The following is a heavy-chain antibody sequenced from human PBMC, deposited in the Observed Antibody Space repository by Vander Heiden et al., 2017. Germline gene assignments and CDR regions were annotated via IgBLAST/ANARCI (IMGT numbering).Heavy chain of an antibody. V-gene: IGHV3-23*01. Sequence: GGLVQPGGSLRLSCAASGFTFSIHAMSWVRQAPGKGLEWVSAISSTGGSTYYADSVKGRITISRDNSKKTLSLQMNSLRAEDTAVYYCAKGDSRGWFGYYFDYWGQGNLVTVSS. CDR3: AKGDSRGWFGYYFDY. CDR2: ISSTGGST. J-gene: IGHJ4*02. D-gene: IGHD6-19*01. CDR1: GFTFSIHA.